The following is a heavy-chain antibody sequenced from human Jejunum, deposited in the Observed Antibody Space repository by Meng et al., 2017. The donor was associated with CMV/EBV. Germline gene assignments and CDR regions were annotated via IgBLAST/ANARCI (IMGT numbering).Heavy chain of an antibody. Sequence: AASGFTFSDYYMSWIRQAPGKGLEWVSYISSSGSTICYADSVKGRFTISRDNAKNSLYLQMNSLRAEDTAVYYCARYLVDTAMVDYWGQGTLVTVSS. CDR3: ARYLVDTAMVDY. J-gene: IGHJ4*02. V-gene: IGHV3-11*04. D-gene: IGHD5-18*01. CDR2: ISSSGSTI. CDR1: GFTFSDYY.